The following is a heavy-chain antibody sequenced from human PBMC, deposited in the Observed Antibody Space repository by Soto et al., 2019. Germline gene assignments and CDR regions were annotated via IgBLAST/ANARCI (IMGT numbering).Heavy chain of an antibody. Sequence: SGPTLVNPTQTLTLTCTFSGFSLSTDDVGVGWIRQPPGKALDWLAVIYWDDDKRCSPSLKSRLTITKDTSKNQVLLTMTNMDPVDTATYFCARSKYSISSFDYWGQGALVTVSS. V-gene: IGHV2-5*02. J-gene: IGHJ4*02. CDR2: IYWDDDK. D-gene: IGHD6-6*01. CDR3: ARSKYSISSFDY. CDR1: GFSLSTDDVG.